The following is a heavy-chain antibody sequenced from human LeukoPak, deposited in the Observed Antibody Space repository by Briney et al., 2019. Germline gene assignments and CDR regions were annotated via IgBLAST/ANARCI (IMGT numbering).Heavy chain of an antibody. CDR2: ISSSSSYI. CDR3: AREGSSSWYVLDY. CDR1: GFTFSSDS. D-gene: IGHD6-13*01. J-gene: IGHJ4*02. V-gene: IGHV3-21*01. Sequence: GGSLRLSCAASGFTFSSDSMNWVRQAPGKGLEWVSSISSSSSYIYYADSVKGRFTISRDNAKNSLYLQMNSLRAEDTAVYYCAREGSSSWYVLDYWGQGTLVTVSS.